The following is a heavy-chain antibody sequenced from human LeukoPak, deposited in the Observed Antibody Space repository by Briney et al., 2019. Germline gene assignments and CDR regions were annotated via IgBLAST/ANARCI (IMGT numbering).Heavy chain of an antibody. CDR2: IYYSGST. J-gene: IGHJ4*02. CDR3: ARDGLYSSNWYTD. V-gene: IGHV4-34*01. CDR1: GGSFSGYY. Sequence: SETLSLTCAVYGGSFSGYYWSWIRQPPGKGLEWIGSIYYSGSTYYNPSLKSRVTISVDTSKNQFSLKLSSVTAADTAVYYCARDGLYSSNWYTDWGQGTLVTVSS. D-gene: IGHD6-13*01.